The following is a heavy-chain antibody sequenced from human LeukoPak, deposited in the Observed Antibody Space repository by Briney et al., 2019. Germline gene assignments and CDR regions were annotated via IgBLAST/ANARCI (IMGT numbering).Heavy chain of an antibody. V-gene: IGHV3-53*01. J-gene: IGHJ6*03. CDR3: ASGSGSYRTPYYYMDV. CDR2: IYSGGST. CDR1: GFTVSSNY. D-gene: IGHD3-10*01. Sequence: PGGSLRLSCAASGFTVSSNYMSWGRQAPGKGLEWVSIIYSGGSTNYADSVKGRFTISRDNSKNTLYLQMNSLRAEDTAVYYCASGSGSYRTPYYYMDVWGKGTTVTVSS.